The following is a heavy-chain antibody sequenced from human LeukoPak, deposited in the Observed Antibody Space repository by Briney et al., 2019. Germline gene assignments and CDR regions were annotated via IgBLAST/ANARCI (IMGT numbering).Heavy chain of an antibody. CDR1: GFTFSSYS. J-gene: IGHJ3*02. CDR2: ISSSSSYI. CDR3: ARGLRGGAFDI. D-gene: IGHD3-10*01. Sequence: GGSLRLSCAASGFTFSSYSMNWVRQAPGKGLEWVSSISSSSSYIYSADSVKGRFTISRDNAKNSLYLQMNSLRAEDTAVYYCARGLRGGAFDIWGQGTMVTVSS. V-gene: IGHV3-21*01.